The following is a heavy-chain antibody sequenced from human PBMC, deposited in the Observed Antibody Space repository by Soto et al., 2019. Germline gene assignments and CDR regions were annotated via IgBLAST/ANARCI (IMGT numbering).Heavy chain of an antibody. D-gene: IGHD3-3*01. J-gene: IGHJ6*02. CDR1: GFIFSGYS. CDR3: VRSVTDFWSGGHYGLDV. CDR2: ISSRSTYI. Sequence: GGSLRFSCAVSGFIFSGYSMNWVRQAPGKGLEWVSSISSRSTYIYYADSVKGRFTISRDNAKNSLFMQMNSLRVEDTAVYYCVRSVTDFWSGGHYGLDVWGQGTTVTVSS. V-gene: IGHV3-21*01.